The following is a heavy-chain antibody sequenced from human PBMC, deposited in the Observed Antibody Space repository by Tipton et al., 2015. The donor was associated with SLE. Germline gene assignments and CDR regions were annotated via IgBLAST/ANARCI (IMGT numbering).Heavy chain of an antibody. CDR3: ARDEEGYSGYDFGGGRGAFDI. CDR1: GYTFTSYG. V-gene: IGHV1-2*02. CDR2: INPNSGGT. J-gene: IGHJ3*02. Sequence: QSGPEVKKPGASVKVSCKASGYTFTSYGISWVRQAPGQGLEWMGWINPNSGGTNYAQKFQGRVTMTRGTSISTAYMELSRLRSDDTAVYYCARDEEGYSGYDFGGGRGAFDIWGQGTMVTVSS. D-gene: IGHD5-12*01.